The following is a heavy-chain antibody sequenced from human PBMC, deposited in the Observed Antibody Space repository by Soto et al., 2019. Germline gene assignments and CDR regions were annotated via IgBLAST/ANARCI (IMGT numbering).Heavy chain of an antibody. CDR3: ATQRLCTGGHCWNWFDP. D-gene: IGHD2-8*02. V-gene: IGHV4-4*09. CDR2: IFHTGST. Sequence: QVQLQESGPGLVKPSETLSLTCTVSRVSISDYFWSWIRQPPGKGLEWIGYIFHTGSTNYNPSLKSRVTISLDTSKKLFSLKLNSVTAADTAVYYCATQRLCTGGHCWNWFDPWGQGALVTVSS. CDR1: RVSISDYF. J-gene: IGHJ5*02.